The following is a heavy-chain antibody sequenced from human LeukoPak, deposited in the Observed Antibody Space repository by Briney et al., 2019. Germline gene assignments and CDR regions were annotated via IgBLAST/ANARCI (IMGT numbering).Heavy chain of an antibody. CDR1: GFPFSSYG. Sequence: HPGGSLRLSCAASGFPFSSYGMHWVRQAPGKGLEWVAVIWYDGGKKYYGDSVKGRFTTSRDNSKNTLYLQVNSLRAEDTAVYYCARIYCGGDCLDAAPLSDAFDIWGQGTLVTVSS. D-gene: IGHD2-21*02. CDR3: ARIYCGGDCLDAAPLSDAFDI. V-gene: IGHV3-33*01. CDR2: IWYDGGKK. J-gene: IGHJ3*02.